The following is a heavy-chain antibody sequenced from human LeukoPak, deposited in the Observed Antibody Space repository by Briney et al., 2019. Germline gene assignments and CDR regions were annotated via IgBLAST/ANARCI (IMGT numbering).Heavy chain of an antibody. D-gene: IGHD6-19*01. CDR1: GGSISGRY. V-gene: IGHV4-59*08. J-gene: IGHJ4*02. CDR3: VVTQKWLAFDY. CDR2: WRYDGSP. Sequence: SETLSLTCAVSGGSISGRYWSWIRQPPGKGLEWIANWRYDGSPNYTPSLESRATISLDTSKNQFSLRLTSVTAADTAVDYCVVTQKWLAFDYWGQGILVTVSS.